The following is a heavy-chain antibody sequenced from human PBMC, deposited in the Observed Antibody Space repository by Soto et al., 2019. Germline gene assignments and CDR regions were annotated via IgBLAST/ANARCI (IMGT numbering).Heavy chain of an antibody. Sequence: EVQLLESGGGLVQPGGSLRLSCAASGFAFSGYAMRWVRQAPGKGLEWVSAISGSGGSTYYADSVKGRFTISRDNSKTTLYLQMNSLRAEDTAVYYWARRGSGIYYDYWGQGTLVTVSS. J-gene: IGHJ4*02. V-gene: IGHV3-23*01. D-gene: IGHD1-26*01. CDR1: GFAFSGYA. CDR3: ARRGSGIYYDY. CDR2: ISGSGGST.